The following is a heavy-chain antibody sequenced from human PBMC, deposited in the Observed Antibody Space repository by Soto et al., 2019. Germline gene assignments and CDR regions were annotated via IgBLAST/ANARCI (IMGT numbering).Heavy chain of an antibody. J-gene: IGHJ6*03. V-gene: IGHV3-74*01. Sequence: GGSLRLSCAASGFTFSSYWMHWVRQAPGKGLVWVSRINSDGSSTSYADSVKGRFTISRDNAKNTLYLQMNSLRAEDTAVYYCARANSGSGSYFSEGTYYYYYMDVWGKGTTVTVSS. D-gene: IGHD3-10*01. CDR3: ARANSGSGSYFSEGTYYYYYMDV. CDR2: INSDGSST. CDR1: GFTFSSYW.